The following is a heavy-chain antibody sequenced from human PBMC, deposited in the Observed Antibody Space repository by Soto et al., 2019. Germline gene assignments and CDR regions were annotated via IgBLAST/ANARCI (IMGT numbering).Heavy chain of an antibody. D-gene: IGHD1-7*01. Sequence: EVPLAESGGGMVQPGGSLRLSCVASGFTFSSYDMHWVRQAPGKGLEYVSSISSNGGTTYYGNSVKGRFTISRDNSKNTLYLQMGSLRAEDMAVYYCARRVSGNYDYWGQGTLVTVSS. J-gene: IGHJ4*02. CDR3: ARRVSGNYDY. CDR1: GFTFSSYD. CDR2: ISSNGGTT. V-gene: IGHV3-64*01.